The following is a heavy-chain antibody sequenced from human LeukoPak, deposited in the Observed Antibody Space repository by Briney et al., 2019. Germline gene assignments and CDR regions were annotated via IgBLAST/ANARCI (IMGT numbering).Heavy chain of an antibody. Sequence: SETLSLTCTVSGGSISSYYWSWLRQPPGKGLEWIGYIFYSGSTNYSPSLKSRVTISVDTSKNQFSLKLSSVTAADTAVYFCARIGGERLWFGESPYYFDNWGQGTLVTVSS. J-gene: IGHJ4*02. D-gene: IGHD3-10*01. CDR1: GGSISSYY. CDR2: IFYSGST. CDR3: ARIGGERLWFGESPYYFDN. V-gene: IGHV4-59*01.